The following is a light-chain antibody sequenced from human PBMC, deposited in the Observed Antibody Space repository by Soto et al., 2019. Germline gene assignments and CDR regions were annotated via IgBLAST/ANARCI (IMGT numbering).Light chain of an antibody. CDR2: DDN. Sequence: QFVMTQPPSVCAAPGQTVTISCSGSSSNIGGNSVSWYQQLPGTAPKLLIYDDNKRPSGIPDRFSGSKSGTSATLGITGFQTGDEADYYCGSWDSSLSAYVFGTGTKVTV. CDR1: SSNIGGNS. J-gene: IGLJ1*01. V-gene: IGLV1-51*01. CDR3: GSWDSSLSAYV.